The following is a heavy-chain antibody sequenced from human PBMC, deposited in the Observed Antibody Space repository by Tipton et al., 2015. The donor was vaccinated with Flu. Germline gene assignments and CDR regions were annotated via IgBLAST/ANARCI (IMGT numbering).Heavy chain of an antibody. D-gene: IGHD3-22*01. J-gene: IGHJ4*02. CDR3: AKADSSGFYYARRHS. Sequence: GSLRLSCAASGFTFSSFAMSWVRQAPGKGPEWVAMISSSAINTFYADSVKGRFTISRDNSKNTLFLQMHSLRVEDTAVYYCAKADSSGFYYARRHSWGQGTLVTVSS. V-gene: IGHV3-23*01. CDR1: GFTFSSFA. CDR2: ISSSAINT.